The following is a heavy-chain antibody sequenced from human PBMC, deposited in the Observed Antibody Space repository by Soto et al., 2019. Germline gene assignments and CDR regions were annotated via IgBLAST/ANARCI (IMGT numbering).Heavy chain of an antibody. D-gene: IGHD3-3*01. Sequence: PSETLSLTCAVYGGSFSGYYWSWIRQPPGKGLEWIGEINHSGSTNYNPSLKSRVTISVDTSKNQFSLKLSSVTAADTAVYYCARRDFWSGYFNWFDPWGQGTLVTSPQ. CDR1: GGSFSGYY. CDR2: INHSGST. J-gene: IGHJ5*02. CDR3: ARRDFWSGYFNWFDP. V-gene: IGHV4-34*01.